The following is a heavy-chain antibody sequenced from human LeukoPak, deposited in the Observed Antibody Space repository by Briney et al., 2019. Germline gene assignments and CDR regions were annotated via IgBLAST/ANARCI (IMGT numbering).Heavy chain of an antibody. CDR3: TGSSSSRGIFDP. Sequence: GGSLRLSCTASGFTFGDYALSWFRQAPGKGLEWVGFIRSKAYGGTTEYAASVKGRFTISRDDSKSIAYLQMNSLKTEDTAVYYCTGSSSSRGIFDPWGQGTLVTVSS. CDR1: GFTFGDYA. J-gene: IGHJ5*02. V-gene: IGHV3-49*03. D-gene: IGHD6-13*01. CDR2: IRSKAYGGTT.